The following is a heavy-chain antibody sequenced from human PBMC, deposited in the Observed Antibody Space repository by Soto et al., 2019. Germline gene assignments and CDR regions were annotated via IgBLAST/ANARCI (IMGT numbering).Heavy chain of an antibody. D-gene: IGHD3-9*01. CDR3: ASSYYDILTGYYNPLDY. CDR1: GFTFSSYA. Sequence: GGSLRLSCAASGFTFSSYAMHWVRQAPGKGLEWVAVISYDGSNKYYADSVKGRFTISRDNSKNTLYLQMNSLRAEDTAVYYCASSYYDILTGYYNPLDYWGQGTLVTVSS. CDR2: ISYDGSNK. J-gene: IGHJ4*02. V-gene: IGHV3-30-3*01.